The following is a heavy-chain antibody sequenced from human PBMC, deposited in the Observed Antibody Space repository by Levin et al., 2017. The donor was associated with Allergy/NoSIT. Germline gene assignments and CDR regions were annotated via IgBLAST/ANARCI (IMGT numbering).Heavy chain of an antibody. J-gene: IGHJ4*02. CDR2: IYYSGST. D-gene: IGHD3/OR15-3a*01. Sequence: SQTLSLPCTVSGGSISSYYWSWIRQPPGKGLEWIGYIYYSGSTNYNPSLKSRVTISVDTSKNQFSLKLSSVTAADTAVYYCARLGLGLGRSGLDYWGQGTLVTVSS. V-gene: IGHV4-59*08. CDR3: ARLGLGLGRSGLDY. CDR1: GGSISSYY.